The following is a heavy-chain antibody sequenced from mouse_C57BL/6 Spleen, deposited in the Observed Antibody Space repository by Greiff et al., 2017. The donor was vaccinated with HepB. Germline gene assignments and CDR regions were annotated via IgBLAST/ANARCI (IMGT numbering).Heavy chain of an antibody. D-gene: IGHD1-1*01. CDR2: INPNNGGT. CDR1: GYTFTDYK. J-gene: IGHJ4*01. Sequence: VQLKQSGPELVKPGASVKMSCKASGYTFTDYKMHWVKQSHGKSLERIGYINPNNGGTSYNQKCKGKATLTVNKSSSTAYMELRSLTSEASAVYYWARTGFTPGAMDYWGQGTSVTVSS. V-gene: IGHV1-22*01. CDR3: ARTGFTPGAMDY.